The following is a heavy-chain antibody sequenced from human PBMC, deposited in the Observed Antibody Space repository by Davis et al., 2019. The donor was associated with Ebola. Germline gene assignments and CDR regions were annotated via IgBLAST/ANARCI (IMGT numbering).Heavy chain of an antibody. Sequence: GESLKISCAASGFTFSNYGMHWFRQAPGKGLEWVAVIWYDGSNKYYADSVKGRLTISRDNSKNTLYLQMNILRAEDTAVYYCARERLGADRLYDYWGQGTLVTVSS. D-gene: IGHD3-16*01. CDR3: ARERLGADRLYDY. J-gene: IGHJ4*02. CDR2: IWYDGSNK. V-gene: IGHV3-33*01. CDR1: GFTFSNYG.